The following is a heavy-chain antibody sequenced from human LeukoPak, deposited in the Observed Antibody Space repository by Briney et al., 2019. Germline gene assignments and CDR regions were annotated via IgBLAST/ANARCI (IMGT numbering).Heavy chain of an antibody. CDR2: INPNSGDT. CDR3: AREYCSGGICYVYFDY. Sequence: GASVKVSCKASGYTFTGYYMHLVRQAPGQGLDWMGRINPNSGDTSYAQKFQGRVTMTRHTSISTAYMELSRLRSDDTAVYYCAREYCSGGICYVYFDYWGQGTLLTVSS. J-gene: IGHJ4*02. D-gene: IGHD2-15*01. CDR1: GYTFTGYY. V-gene: IGHV1-2*06.